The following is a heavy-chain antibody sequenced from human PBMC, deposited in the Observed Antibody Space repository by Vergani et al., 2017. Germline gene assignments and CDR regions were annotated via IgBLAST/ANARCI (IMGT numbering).Heavy chain of an antibody. Sequence: EVQLLESGGGLVQPGGSRRLSCAGAGFTFDTCTMAYVRQAPGKGLEWVATISSGGGDIFYADSVKGRFTISRDNSKNTLFLQMNSLKDEDTAVYYCTTARGLYYLHGEYFQYWGRGTLVSVSS. CDR3: TTARGLYYLHGEYFQY. V-gene: IGHV3-23*01. J-gene: IGHJ1*01. CDR1: GFTFDTCT. CDR2: ISSGGGDI. D-gene: IGHD3-10*01.